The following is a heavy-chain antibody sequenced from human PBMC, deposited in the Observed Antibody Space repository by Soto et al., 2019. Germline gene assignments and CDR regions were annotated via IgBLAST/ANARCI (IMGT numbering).Heavy chain of an antibody. D-gene: IGHD1-26*01. V-gene: IGHV4-59*01. J-gene: IGHJ5*02. CDR3: ARSYSGSYYNWFDP. CDR1: GGSISSYY. CDR2: IYYSGST. Sequence: QVQLQESGPGLVKPSETLSLTCTVSGGSISSYYWSWIRQPPGKGLEWIGYIYYSGSTNYNPSLKSRVTISVDTSKNQFSLKLSSVTAADTAVYDCARSYSGSYYNWFDPWGQGTLVTVSS.